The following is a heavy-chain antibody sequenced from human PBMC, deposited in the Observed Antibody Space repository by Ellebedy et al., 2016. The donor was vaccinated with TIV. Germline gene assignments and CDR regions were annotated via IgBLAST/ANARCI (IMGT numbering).Heavy chain of an antibody. CDR3: AKLGVGDSSGYRQKYNWFDP. CDR1: GGSFSGYY. V-gene: IGHV4-34*01. D-gene: IGHD3-22*01. CDR2: INHSGST. J-gene: IGHJ5*02. Sequence: SETLSLTCAVYGGSFSGYYWSWIRQPPGKGLEWIGEINHSGSTNYNPSLKSRVTLSVDTSKNQFSLKLSSVTAEDTAVYYCAKLGVGDSSGYRQKYNWFDPWGQGTLVTVSS.